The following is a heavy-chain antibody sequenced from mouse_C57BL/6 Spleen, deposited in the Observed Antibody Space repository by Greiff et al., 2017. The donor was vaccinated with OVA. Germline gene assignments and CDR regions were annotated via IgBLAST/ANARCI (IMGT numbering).Heavy chain of an antibody. V-gene: IGHV5-6*02. CDR3: ARQDGYYSYCDY. J-gene: IGHJ2*01. CDR1: GFTFSSYG. Sequence: DVMLVESGGDLVKPGGSLKLSCAASGFTFSSYGMSWVRQTPDKRLEWVATISSGGSYTYYPDSVKGRFTISRDNAKNTLYLQMSSLKSEDTAMYYCARQDGYYSYCDYWGQGTTLTVSS. CDR2: ISSGGSYT. D-gene: IGHD2-3*01.